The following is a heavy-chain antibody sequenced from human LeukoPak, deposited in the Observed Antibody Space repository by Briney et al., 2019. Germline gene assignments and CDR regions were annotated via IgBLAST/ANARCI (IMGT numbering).Heavy chain of an antibody. CDR1: GFTFSSYW. CDR3: ARDPYGGWDYYYYYMDV. V-gene: IGHV3-7*01. J-gene: IGHJ6*03. Sequence: GGSLRLSCAASGFTFSSYWMSWVRQAPGKGLEWVANIKQDGSNKYYADSVKGRFTISGDNSKNTLYLQMNSLRAEDTAVYYCARDPYGGWDYYYYYMDVWGKGTTVTVSS. D-gene: IGHD4-17*01. CDR2: IKQDGSNK.